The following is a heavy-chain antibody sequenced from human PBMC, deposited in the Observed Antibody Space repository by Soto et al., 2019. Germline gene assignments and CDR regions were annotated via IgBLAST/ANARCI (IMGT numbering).Heavy chain of an antibody. CDR1: GYSFTTYW. V-gene: IGHV5-51*01. CDR2: IYPGDSDT. CDR3: ARHLGDARDYYSGLDV. J-gene: IGHJ6*02. D-gene: IGHD2-21*01. Sequence: GESLKISCKGSGYSFTTYWIGWVRQMPVKGLEWMGSIYPGDSDTRYSPSFQGQVTISADKSISTASLQWSGLKASDTAMYYCARHLGDARDYYSGLDVWGQGTTVTVSS.